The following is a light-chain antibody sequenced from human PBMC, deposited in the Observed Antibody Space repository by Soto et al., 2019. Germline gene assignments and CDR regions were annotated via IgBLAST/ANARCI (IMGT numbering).Light chain of an antibody. Sequence: QSALTQPASVSGSPGQSITISCTGTSSDVGGYNYVSWYQQHPGKAPKLMIYDVNNRPSGVSDRFSGSKSGNTASLTISGLQAEDEADYYCSSYTGSRTLVFGGGTKLTVL. CDR2: DVN. J-gene: IGLJ2*01. CDR3: SSYTGSRTLV. CDR1: SSDVGGYNY. V-gene: IGLV2-14*03.